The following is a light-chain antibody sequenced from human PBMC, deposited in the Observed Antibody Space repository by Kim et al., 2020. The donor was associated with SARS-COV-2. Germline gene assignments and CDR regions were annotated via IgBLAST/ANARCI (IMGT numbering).Light chain of an antibody. Sequence: TVTSSCPPSRGSLASSYVPWYQQRPGSAPTPVISADNQSPSGVPARFSGSIDSSSNSASLTISGLKTEDEADYYCQSYDSSNVVFGGGTQLTVL. CDR2: ADN. V-gene: IGLV6-57*03. CDR1: RGSLASSY. J-gene: IGLJ2*01. CDR3: QSYDSSNVV.